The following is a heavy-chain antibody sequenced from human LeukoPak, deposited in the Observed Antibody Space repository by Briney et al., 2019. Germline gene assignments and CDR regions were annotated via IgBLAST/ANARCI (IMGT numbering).Heavy chain of an antibody. Sequence: GGSLRLSCAASGFTFSSYAMSWVRQAPGKGLEWVSSIKSSSSYIYYADSVRGRFTISRDNAKNSLYLQMNSLRAEDTAVYYCARVGVTFGGVIAENHFDYWGQGTLVTVSS. CDR1: GFTFSSYA. V-gene: IGHV3-21*01. D-gene: IGHD3-16*02. J-gene: IGHJ4*02. CDR2: IKSSSSYI. CDR3: ARVGVTFGGVIAENHFDY.